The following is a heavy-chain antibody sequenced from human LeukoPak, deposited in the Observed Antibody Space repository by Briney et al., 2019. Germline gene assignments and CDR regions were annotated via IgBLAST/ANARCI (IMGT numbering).Heavy chain of an antibody. Sequence: GASVKVSCKASGYTFTGYYMHWVRQAPGQGLEWMGWINPNSGGTNYAQKFQGRVTMTRNTSISTAYMELSSLRSEDTAVYYCARVEGKRLGFYYYYGMDVWGQGTTVTVSS. CDR1: GYTFTGYY. J-gene: IGHJ6*02. V-gene: IGHV1-2*02. CDR3: ARVEGKRLGFYYYYGMDV. D-gene: IGHD3-9*01. CDR2: INPNSGGT.